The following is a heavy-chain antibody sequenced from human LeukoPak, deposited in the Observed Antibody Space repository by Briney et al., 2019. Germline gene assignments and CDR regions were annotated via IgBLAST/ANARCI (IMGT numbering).Heavy chain of an antibody. V-gene: IGHV1-18*01. CDR1: GYTFTSYG. J-gene: IGHJ4*02. CDR2: ISAYNGNT. D-gene: IGHD3-10*01. Sequence: ASVKVSCKASGYTFTSYGISWVRQAPGQGLEWMGWISAYNGNTNYAQKLQGRVTMTTDTSTSTAYMELRSLRSDDTAVYYCARGHPITMVRGEFDYWGQGTLVTVSS. CDR3: ARGHPITMVRGEFDY.